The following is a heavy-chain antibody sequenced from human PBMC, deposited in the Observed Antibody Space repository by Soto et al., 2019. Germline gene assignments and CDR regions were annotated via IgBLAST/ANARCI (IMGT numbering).Heavy chain of an antibody. CDR2: ITGSGRST. D-gene: IGHD4-17*01. V-gene: IGHV3-23*01. Sequence: EVQLLESGGDLVQPGGSLRLSCALSGFTFSNYAMNWVRQAPGKGLEWVSAITGSGRSTYYAESVKGRFTISRDNSKNKLYLQMNSLRAEDTAVYYCANYYGDYAGGEFFQHWGQGTLVTVSS. J-gene: IGHJ1*01. CDR1: GFTFSNYA. CDR3: ANYYGDYAGGEFFQH.